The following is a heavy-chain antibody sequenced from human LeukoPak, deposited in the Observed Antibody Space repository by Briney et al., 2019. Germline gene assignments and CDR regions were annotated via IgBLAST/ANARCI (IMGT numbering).Heavy chain of an antibody. V-gene: IGHV3-53*01. Sequence: GGSLRLSCAASGFTVSSNFMSWVRQAPGKGLEWVSVIYSGGTTYYADAEKGRFTISRDNSRNTLYLQMNSLRAEDTAVYYCARDGYGNNYMDVWGKGTTVTVSS. J-gene: IGHJ6*03. CDR1: GFTVSSNF. CDR3: ARDGYGNNYMDV. D-gene: IGHD1/OR15-1a*01. CDR2: IYSGGTT.